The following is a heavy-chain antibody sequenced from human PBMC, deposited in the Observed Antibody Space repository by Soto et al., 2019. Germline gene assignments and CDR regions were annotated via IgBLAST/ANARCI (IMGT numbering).Heavy chain of an antibody. J-gene: IGHJ3*02. Sequence: SETLSLTCTVSDGSISSSSYYWGWIRQPPGKGLEWIGSINYSGTTFYNPSLKSRVTISVDTSKSQFSLKLNSVTAADTAVYYCARRLGFCTGTTCSTGAFDIWGQGTMVTVSS. V-gene: IGHV4-39*01. CDR2: INYSGTT. D-gene: IGHD2-8*02. CDR3: ARRLGFCTGTTCSTGAFDI. CDR1: DGSISSSSYY.